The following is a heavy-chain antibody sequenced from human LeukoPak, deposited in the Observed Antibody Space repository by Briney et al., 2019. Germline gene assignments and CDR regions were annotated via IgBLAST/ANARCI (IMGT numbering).Heavy chain of an antibody. CDR1: GYTLTELS. J-gene: IGHJ4*02. V-gene: IGHV1-24*01. CDR2: FDPEDGET. D-gene: IGHD6-19*01. Sequence: ASVKVSCKVSGYTLTELSMHWVRQAPGKGLEWMRGFDPEDGETIYAQKFQGRVTMTEDTSTDTAHMELSSLRSEDTAVYYCATGIAVAGGFDYWGQGTLVTVSS. CDR3: ATGIAVAGGFDY.